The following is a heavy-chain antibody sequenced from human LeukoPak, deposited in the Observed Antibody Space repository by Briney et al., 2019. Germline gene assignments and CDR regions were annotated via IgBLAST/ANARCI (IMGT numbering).Heavy chain of an antibody. D-gene: IGHD4-17*01. V-gene: IGHV4-34*01. Sequence: PSETLSLTCPVSGFSFDDYYWSWVRQTPGKGLEWIGEINHSAYTNDSPSLKSRVTLSIDTSRKQFSLNLRSVTVADAGIYYCTRMTTGHDYWGQGTLVTVSS. CDR2: INHSAYT. J-gene: IGHJ4*02. CDR3: TRMTTGHDY. CDR1: GFSFDDYY.